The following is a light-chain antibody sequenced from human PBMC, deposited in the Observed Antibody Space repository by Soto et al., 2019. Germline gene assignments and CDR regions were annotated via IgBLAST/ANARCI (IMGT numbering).Light chain of an antibody. CDR2: LCS. CDR1: QSLLHSNGYNY. CDR3: MQALQTPFT. V-gene: IGKV2-28*01. J-gene: IGKJ3*01. Sequence: DIVMTQSPLSLPVTPGEPASISCRSSQSLLHSNGYNYLDWYLQKPGQSPQLLIYLCSNRASGVPDRFSGSGSGTDVTLKISRVEAEDVGVYYCMQALQTPFTFGPGTKVDIK.